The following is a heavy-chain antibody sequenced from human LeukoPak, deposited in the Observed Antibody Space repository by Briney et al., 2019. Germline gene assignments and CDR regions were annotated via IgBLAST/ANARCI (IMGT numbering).Heavy chain of an antibody. V-gene: IGHV3-21*04. Sequence: GGSLRLSCAASGFTFSSYSMNWVRQAPGKGLEWVSSISSSSSYIYYADSVKGRFTISRDNSKNTLCLQMNSLRAEDTAVYYCAKVGPPYYYDSSGYYMWYYGMDVWGQGTTVAVSS. D-gene: IGHD3-22*01. CDR1: GFTFSSYS. J-gene: IGHJ6*02. CDR3: AKVGPPYYYDSSGYYMWYYGMDV. CDR2: ISSSSSYI.